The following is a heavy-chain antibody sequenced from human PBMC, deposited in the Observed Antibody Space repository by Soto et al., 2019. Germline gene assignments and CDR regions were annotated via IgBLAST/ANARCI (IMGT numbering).Heavy chain of an antibody. CDR2: IYYSGST. V-gene: IGHV4-31*03. J-gene: IGHJ5*02. CDR1: GGSISSGGYY. D-gene: IGHD1-20*01. CDR3: ARVGGINWFDP. Sequence: QVQLQESGPGLVKPSQTLSLTCTVSGGSISSGGYYWSWIRQHPGKGLEWIGYIYYSGSTYYNPSLNIRGTLSVDTSKNQFSLKLSSVTAADTAVYYCARVGGINWFDPWGQGTLVTVSS.